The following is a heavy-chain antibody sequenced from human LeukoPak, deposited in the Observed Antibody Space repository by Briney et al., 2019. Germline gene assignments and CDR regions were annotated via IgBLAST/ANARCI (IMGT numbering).Heavy chain of an antibody. CDR3: ARAAPEVGLFGVVKNWFDP. V-gene: IGHV4-39*07. D-gene: IGHD3-3*01. CDR1: GGSISSSSYY. J-gene: IGHJ5*02. CDR2: IYYSGST. Sequence: SETLSLTCTVSGGSISSSSYYWAWIRQPPGKGLEWIGSIYYSGSTYYNPSLKSRVTISVDTSKNQFSLKLSSVTAADTAVYYCARAAPEVGLFGVVKNWFDPWGQGTLVTVSS.